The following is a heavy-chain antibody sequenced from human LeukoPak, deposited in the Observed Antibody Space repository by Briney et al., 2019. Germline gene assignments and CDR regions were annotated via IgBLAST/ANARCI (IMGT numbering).Heavy chain of an antibody. D-gene: IGHD2-15*01. Sequence: TLSLTCTVSGGSISSGGYYWSWIRQHPGKGLEWIGYIYYSGSTYYNPSLKSRVTISVDTSKNQFSLKLSSVTAADTAVYYCAREGVGYCSGGSCYGMDVWGQGTTVTVSS. J-gene: IGHJ6*02. CDR2: IYYSGST. CDR3: AREGVGYCSGGSCYGMDV. V-gene: IGHV4-31*03. CDR1: GGSISSGGYY.